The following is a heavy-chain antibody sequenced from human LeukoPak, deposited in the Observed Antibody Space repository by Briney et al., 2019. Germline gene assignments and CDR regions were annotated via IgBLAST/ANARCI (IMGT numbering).Heavy chain of an antibody. D-gene: IGHD3-10*01. J-gene: IGHJ4*02. CDR1: GYTFTSYY. Sequence: GASVKVSCKASGYTFTSYYMHWVRQAPGQGLEWMGTINPIGGSRSYAQKVQGRVTMTRDTSTSTVYMELSSLRSEDTAVYYCARDDTGDFDHWGQGTLVTVSS. CDR3: ARDDTGDFDH. CDR2: INPIGGSR. V-gene: IGHV1-46*01.